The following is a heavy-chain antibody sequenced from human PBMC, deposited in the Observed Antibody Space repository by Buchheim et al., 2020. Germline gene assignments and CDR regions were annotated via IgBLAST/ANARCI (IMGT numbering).Heavy chain of an antibody. J-gene: IGHJ4*02. Sequence: QVQLQESGPGLVKPSGTLSLTCVVSGDSISSSIWWNWVRQPPGKGLEWIGEIYHSGSTNYNPSLKRRVTISLDTSRHPFSLNLNSVTAADTAVYYCARGSKHSSSVVFDYWGPGTL. CDR1: GDSISSSIW. CDR3: ARGSKHSSSVVFDY. CDR2: IYHSGST. V-gene: IGHV4-4*02. D-gene: IGHD6-6*01.